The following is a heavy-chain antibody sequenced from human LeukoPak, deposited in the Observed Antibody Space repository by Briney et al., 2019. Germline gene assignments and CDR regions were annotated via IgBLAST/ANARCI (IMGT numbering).Heavy chain of an antibody. CDR2: ISSNSRFI. Sequence: GGSLRLSCAASGFTFSAYTMNWVRQAPGKGLEWVSSISSNSRFIYDADSVKGRFTISRDNAKNLLYLQMNSLRAEDTAVYCCAKGSPIFDYWGQGTLVTVSS. V-gene: IGHV3-21*04. CDR3: AKGSPIFDY. J-gene: IGHJ4*02. D-gene: IGHD3-9*01. CDR1: GFTFSAYT.